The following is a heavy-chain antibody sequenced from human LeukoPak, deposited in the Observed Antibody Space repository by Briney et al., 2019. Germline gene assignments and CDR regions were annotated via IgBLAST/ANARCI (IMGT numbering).Heavy chain of an antibody. D-gene: IGHD3-3*01. CDR2: ISTSSNYI. J-gene: IGHJ5*01. Sequence: GGSLRLSCAASGSVFSGLTMDWCRQSPGKGLQWVSSISTSSNYIYYADSVKGRFNISRDNTKNSLFLDMTRLRDEDTAVYYCASTVHGSTDASEGYYPKWFDPWGQGTLVTVSS. V-gene: IGHV3-21*01. CDR3: ASTVHGSTDASEGYYPKWFDP. CDR1: GSVFSGLT.